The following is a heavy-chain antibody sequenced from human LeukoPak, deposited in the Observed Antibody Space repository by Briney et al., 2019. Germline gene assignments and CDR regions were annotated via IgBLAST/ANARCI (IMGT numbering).Heavy chain of an antibody. CDR1: GYSINSGYY. J-gene: IGHJ4*02. CDR3: TSDSSGYYYFDY. D-gene: IGHD3-22*01. CDR2: IYHSGST. V-gene: IGHV4-38-2*02. Sequence: SETLSLTCTVSGYSINSGYYWGWVRQPPGKGPEWIGSIYHSGSTYYNPSLKSRVTISVDTSKNQFSLKLSSVTAADTAVYYCTSDSSGYYYFDYWGRGSLVTVSS.